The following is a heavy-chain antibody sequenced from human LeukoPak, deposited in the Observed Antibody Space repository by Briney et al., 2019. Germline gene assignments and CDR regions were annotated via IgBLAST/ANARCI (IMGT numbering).Heavy chain of an antibody. Sequence: GGSLRLSCAASGFTFSDYYMSWIRQAPGKGLEWVSYISSSGTTIFYAGSVKGRFTISRDNAKNSLYLQMNSLRVEDTAVYYCARDFWGDGNDYWGQGTLVTVSS. V-gene: IGHV3-11*04. J-gene: IGHJ4*02. CDR1: GFTFSDYY. D-gene: IGHD3-16*01. CDR3: ARDFWGDGNDY. CDR2: ISSSGTTI.